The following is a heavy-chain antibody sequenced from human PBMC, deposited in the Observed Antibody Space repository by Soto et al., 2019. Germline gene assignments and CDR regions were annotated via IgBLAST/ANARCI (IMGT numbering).Heavy chain of an antibody. D-gene: IGHD5-12*01. CDR3: AKDSGYDGGTYASNWFGP. CDR2: ISGSGGST. Sequence: PGGSLRLSCAASGFTFSSYAMSWVRQAPGKGLEWVSAISGSGGSTYYADSVKGRFTISRDNSKNTLYLQMNSLRAEDTAVYYCAKDSGYDGGTYASNWFGPWGQGTLVTVSA. V-gene: IGHV3-23*01. CDR1: GFTFSSYA. J-gene: IGHJ5*02.